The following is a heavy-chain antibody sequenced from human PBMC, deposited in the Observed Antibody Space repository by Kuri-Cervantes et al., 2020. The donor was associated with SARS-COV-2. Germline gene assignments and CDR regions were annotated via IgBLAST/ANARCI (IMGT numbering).Heavy chain of an antibody. CDR2: FYYGGST. V-gene: IGHV4-39*07. J-gene: IGHJ4*02. Sequence: GSLRLSCTVSGDSITTSPYYWAWVRQPPGKVLEWIGSFYYGGSTYENPSLKSRVTMSVDTSQNQFFLRLSSVTAADTAVYYCARDSPEYSSSSSVPFDYWGQGTLVTVSS. D-gene: IGHD6-6*01. CDR1: GDSITTSPYY. CDR3: ARDSPEYSSSSSVPFDY.